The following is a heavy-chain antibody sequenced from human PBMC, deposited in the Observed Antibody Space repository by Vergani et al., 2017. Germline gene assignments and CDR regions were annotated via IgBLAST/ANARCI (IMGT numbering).Heavy chain of an antibody. Sequence: QVQLVQSGAEVKKPGSSVKVSCKASGGTFSSYAISWVRQAPGQGLEWMGGIIPIFGTANYAQKFQGRVTSTADESPSTAYMELSSLRSEDTAVYYCASPSGYCSSTSCSNAFDIWGQGTMVTVSS. CDR2: IIPIFGTA. CDR1: GGTFSSYA. J-gene: IGHJ3*02. CDR3: ASPSGYCSSTSCSNAFDI. V-gene: IGHV1-69*01. D-gene: IGHD2-2*01.